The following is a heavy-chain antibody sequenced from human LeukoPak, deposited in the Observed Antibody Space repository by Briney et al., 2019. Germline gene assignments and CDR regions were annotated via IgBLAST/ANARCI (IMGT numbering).Heavy chain of an antibody. J-gene: IGHJ5*02. CDR1: GFTFNIHG. CDR3: AKEGTPQVSTWYDL. V-gene: IGHV3-30*18. CDR2: ISYEGGTQ. Sequence: GGSLRLSCAASGFTFNIHGMHWVRQAPGKGLEWVAVISYEGGTQHYADSVKGRFIISRDNPRNTLYLQMNILRTEDTAVYYCAKEGTPQVSTWYDLWGQGTQVIVSS. D-gene: IGHD3-10*01.